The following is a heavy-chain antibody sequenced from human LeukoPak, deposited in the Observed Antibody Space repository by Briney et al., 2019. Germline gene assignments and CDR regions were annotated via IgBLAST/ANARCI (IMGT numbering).Heavy chain of an antibody. D-gene: IGHD3-3*01. CDR1: GGSISSYY. CDR3: ARGLRFLEWSH. J-gene: IGHJ4*02. Sequence: PSETLSLTCTVSGGSISSYYWSWIRQPPGKGLEWIGYIYYSGSTNYNPSLKSRVTISIDTSKNQFSLKVSSVTAADTAVYYCARGLRFLEWSHWGQGTLVTVSS. V-gene: IGHV4-59*01. CDR2: IYYSGST.